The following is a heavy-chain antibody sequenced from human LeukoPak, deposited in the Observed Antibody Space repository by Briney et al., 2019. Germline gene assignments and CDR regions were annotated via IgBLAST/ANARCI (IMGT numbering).Heavy chain of an antibody. CDR3: AKAANYDILTGYYLDY. CDR1: GFTFSNHG. J-gene: IGHJ4*02. D-gene: IGHD3-9*01. V-gene: IGHV3-23*01. Sequence: GGSLRLSCAASGFTFSNHGMNWVRQAPGKGLEWVSGISPSGDITYYADSVKGRFTISRDNSKNTLYLQMNNLRAEDTAIYYCAKAANYDILTGYYLDYWGQGTLATVSS. CDR2: ISPSGDIT.